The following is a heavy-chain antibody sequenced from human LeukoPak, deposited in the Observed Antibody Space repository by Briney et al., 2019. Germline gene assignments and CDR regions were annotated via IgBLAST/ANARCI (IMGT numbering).Heavy chain of an antibody. J-gene: IGHJ4*02. V-gene: IGHV3-30*18. CDR3: AKTAIGYCSSTSCYYSPLDY. CDR2: ISYDGSNK. D-gene: IGHD2-2*01. Sequence: GGSLRLSCAASEFTFSSYGMHWVRQAPGKGLEWEAVISYDGSNKYYADSVKGRFTISRDNSKNTLYLQMNSLRAEDTAVYYCAKTAIGYCSSTSCYYSPLDYWGQGTLVTVSS. CDR1: EFTFSSYG.